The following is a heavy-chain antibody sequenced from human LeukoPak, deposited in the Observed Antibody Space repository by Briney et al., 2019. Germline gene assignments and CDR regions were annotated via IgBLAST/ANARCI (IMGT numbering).Heavy chain of an antibody. CDR2: IRYDGSNK. D-gene: IGHD3-10*01. V-gene: IGHV3-30*02. CDR1: GFTFSSYG. J-gene: IGHJ6*02. Sequence: GGSLRLSCAASGFTFSSYGMHWVRQAPGKGLEWVAFIRYDGSNKYYADSVKGRFTISRDNSKNTLYLQMNGLRAEDTAVYYCAKAKYGSGSYYNYYYYGMDVWGQGTTVTVSS. CDR3: AKAKYGSGSYYNYYYYGMDV.